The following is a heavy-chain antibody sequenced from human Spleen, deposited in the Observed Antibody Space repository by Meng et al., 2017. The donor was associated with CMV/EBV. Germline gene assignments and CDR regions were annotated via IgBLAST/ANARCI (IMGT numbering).Heavy chain of an antibody. CDR2: IYPGKSET. Sequence: TTYWIGWVRQMPGKGLEWMGSIYPGKSETRYSPSLQGQVTMSVDKTINTAYLQWSSLKASDTAIYYCARVGWDGSGSYYPENYFDSWGQGTLVTVSS. D-gene: IGHD3-10*01. CDR3: ARVGWDGSGSYYPENYFDS. J-gene: IGHJ4*02. V-gene: IGHV5-51*01. CDR1: TTYW.